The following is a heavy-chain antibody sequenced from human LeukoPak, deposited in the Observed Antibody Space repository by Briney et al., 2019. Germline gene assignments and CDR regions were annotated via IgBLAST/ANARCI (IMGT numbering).Heavy chain of an antibody. V-gene: IGHV1-69*05. CDR3: ARVHRYGSGSYYLDY. CDR2: IIPIFGTA. J-gene: IGHJ4*02. CDR1: GGTFSSYA. Sequence: ASVKVSCKASGGTFSSYAISWVRQAPGQGLEWMGGIIPIFGTANYAQKFQGRVTITTDESTSTAYMELSSLRSEDTAVHYCARVHRYGSGSYYLDYWGQGTLVTVSS. D-gene: IGHD3-10*01.